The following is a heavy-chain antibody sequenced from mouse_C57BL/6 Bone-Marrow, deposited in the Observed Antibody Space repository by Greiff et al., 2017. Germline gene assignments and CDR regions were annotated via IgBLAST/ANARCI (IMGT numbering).Heavy chain of an antibody. CDR1: GFTFSSYG. CDR2: ISSGGSYT. Sequence: EVKLMESGGDLVKPGGSLKLSCAASGFTFSSYGMSWVRQTPDKRLEWVATISSGGSYTYYPDSVKGRFTISRDNAKNTLYLQMSSLKSEDTAMYYCARRGRRGYVDVWGTGTTVTVSS. V-gene: IGHV5-6*02. J-gene: IGHJ1*03. CDR3: ARRGRRGYVDV. D-gene: IGHD1-1*01.